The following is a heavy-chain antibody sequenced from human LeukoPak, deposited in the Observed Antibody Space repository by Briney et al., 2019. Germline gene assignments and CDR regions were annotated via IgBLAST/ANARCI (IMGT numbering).Heavy chain of an antibody. CDR2: ISSSGSTI. J-gene: IGHJ6*02. CDR3: ARAECSGGSCYSGYYSYGMDV. Sequence: GGSLRLSCAASGFTFSDYYMSWIRQAPGKGLEWVSYISSSGSTIYYADSVKGRFTVSRDNAKNSLYLQMNSLRAEDTAVYYCARAECSGGSCYSGYYSYGMDVWGQGTTVTVSS. V-gene: IGHV3-11*01. CDR1: GFTFSDYY. D-gene: IGHD2-15*01.